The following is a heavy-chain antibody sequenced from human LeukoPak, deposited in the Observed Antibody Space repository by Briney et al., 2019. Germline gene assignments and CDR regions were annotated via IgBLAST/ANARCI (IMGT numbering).Heavy chain of an antibody. Sequence: ASVKVSCKVSGYTLIELSMHWVRQAPGKGLEWMGRLDLEDGETIYAQKFQGRVTMTEDTSTDTLYMELSSLRSEDTAVYYCATNGWGSESYPDHWGQGTLVTVSS. J-gene: IGHJ5*02. D-gene: IGHD1-26*01. CDR3: ATNGWGSESYPDH. V-gene: IGHV1-24*01. CDR2: LDLEDGET. CDR1: GYTLIELS.